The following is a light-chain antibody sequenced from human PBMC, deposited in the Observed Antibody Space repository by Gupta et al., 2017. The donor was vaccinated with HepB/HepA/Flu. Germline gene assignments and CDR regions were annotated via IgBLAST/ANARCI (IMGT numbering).Light chain of an antibody. CDR3: QQYGNSPRVT. CDR2: GAS. J-gene: IGKJ3*01. CDR1: QSVYSNY. V-gene: IGKV3-20*01. Sequence: IVLTQSPGTLSLSPGQTATRSCRASQSVYSNYLAWYQQKPGQAPRLLIYGASSRATGIPDRFSGSGSGTDFTLTIRRLEPEDFAVYYCQQYGNSPRVTFGPGTKVDIK.